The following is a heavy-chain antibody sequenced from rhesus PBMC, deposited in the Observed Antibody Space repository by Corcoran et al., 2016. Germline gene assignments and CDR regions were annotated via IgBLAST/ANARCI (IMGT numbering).Heavy chain of an antibody. CDR1: GFTFSSYW. CDR2: INSGGRST. Sequence: EVQLVESGGGLAKPGGSLRLSCAASGFTFSSYWMNCVRQTPGKGRGWISVINSGGRSTYYADSVKGRFTISRDNAKNTLSLKMNSLIAEDTAVYYCAKESIAAAGTIAFDFWGQGLRVTVSS. J-gene: IGHJ3*01. CDR3: AKESIAAAGTIAFDF. D-gene: IGHD6-25*01. V-gene: IGHV3S42*01.